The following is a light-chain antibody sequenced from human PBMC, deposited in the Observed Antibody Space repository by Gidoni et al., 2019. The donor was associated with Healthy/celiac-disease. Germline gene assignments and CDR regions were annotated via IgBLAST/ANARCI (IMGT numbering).Light chain of an antibody. V-gene: IGKV4-1*01. CDR2: WAS. CDR1: QSVLYSSNNKNY. CDR3: QQYYSTPLT. Sequence: DIVMTQSSDSLAVSPGERATINCKSSQSVLYSSNNKNYLAWYQQKPGQPPKRLIYWASTRESGVPDRFSGSGSGTDFTLTISSLQAEDVAVYYCQQYYSTPLTFXGXTKVEIK. J-gene: IGKJ4*01.